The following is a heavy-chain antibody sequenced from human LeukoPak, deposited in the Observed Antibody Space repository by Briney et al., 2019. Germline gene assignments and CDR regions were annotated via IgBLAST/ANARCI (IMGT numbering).Heavy chain of an antibody. CDR2: IYTSGST. D-gene: IGHD5-18*01. Sequence: PSETLSLTCTVSGGSINSGSYYWSWIRQPAGKGLEWIGRIYTSGSTNYNPSLKSRVTISLDRTKNQFSLILSSVTAADTAMYYCARGDSYGSYYFDYWGQGTLVTVSS. J-gene: IGHJ4*02. CDR3: ARGDSYGSYYFDY. V-gene: IGHV4-61*02. CDR1: GGSINSGSYY.